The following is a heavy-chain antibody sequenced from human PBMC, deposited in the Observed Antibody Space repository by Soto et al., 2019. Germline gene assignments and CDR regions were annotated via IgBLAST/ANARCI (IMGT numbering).Heavy chain of an antibody. D-gene: IGHD6-19*01. V-gene: IGHV1-3*01. CDR2: INAGNGNT. Sequence: ASVKVSCKASGYTFTSYAMHWVRQAPGQRLEWMGWINAGNGNTKYSQKFQGRVTITRDTSASTAYMELSSLRSEDTAVYYCARDSSGWYNYYYSLDVWGQGTTVTVCS. CDR1: GYTFTSYA. CDR3: ARDSSGWYNYYYSLDV. J-gene: IGHJ6*02.